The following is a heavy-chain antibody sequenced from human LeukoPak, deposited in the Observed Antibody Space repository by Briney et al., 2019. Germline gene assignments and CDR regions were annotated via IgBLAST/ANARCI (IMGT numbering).Heavy chain of an antibody. CDR1: GYTFSNYG. V-gene: IGHV1-3*01. Sequence: ASVKVSCKASGYTFSNYGISWVRQAPGQGLEWMGWINAGNGNTKYSQKFQGRVTITRDTSASTAYMELSSLRSEDTAVYYCARELYGSSGWYYFDYWGQGTLVTVSS. D-gene: IGHD6-19*01. J-gene: IGHJ4*02. CDR3: ARELYGSSGWYYFDY. CDR2: INAGNGNT.